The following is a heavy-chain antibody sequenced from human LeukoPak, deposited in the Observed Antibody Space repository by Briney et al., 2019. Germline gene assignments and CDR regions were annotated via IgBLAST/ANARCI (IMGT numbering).Heavy chain of an antibody. V-gene: IGHV4-59*01. CDR2: IYYSGST. CDR3: ARVGYDILTGYYTPDY. J-gene: IGHJ4*02. CDR1: GFTISSNY. D-gene: IGHD3-9*01. Sequence: GSLRLSCAASGFTISSNYMGWVRQAPGKGLEWIGYIYYSGSTNYNPSLKSRVAISVDTSKNQFSLRLSSVTAADTAVYYCARVGYDILTGYYTPDYWGQGTLVTVSS.